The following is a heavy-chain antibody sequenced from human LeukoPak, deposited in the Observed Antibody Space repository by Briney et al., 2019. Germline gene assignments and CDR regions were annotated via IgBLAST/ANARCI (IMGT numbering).Heavy chain of an antibody. CDR2: IYYSGST. D-gene: IGHD3-10*01. CDR3: ARDRRVRGFDV. J-gene: IGHJ3*01. Sequence: PSETLSLTCTVSGGSISSSSYYWGWIRQPPGKGLEWIGSIYYSGSTYYSPSLKSRVTISVDTSKNQFSLKLNSVTAADTAVYFCARDRRVRGFDVWGHGTMVTVSS. CDR1: GGSISSSSYY. V-gene: IGHV4-39*07.